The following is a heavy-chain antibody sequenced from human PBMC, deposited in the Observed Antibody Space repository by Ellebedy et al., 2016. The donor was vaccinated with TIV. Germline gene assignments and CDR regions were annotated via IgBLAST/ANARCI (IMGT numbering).Heavy chain of an antibody. D-gene: IGHD3-9*01. CDR1: GFTFSSYG. CDR3: AREDDILTGQLDY. J-gene: IGHJ4*02. CDR2: IWYDGSNK. Sequence: GESLKISCAASGFTFSSYGMHWVRQAPGKGLEWVAVIWYDGSNKYYADSVKGRFTISRDNSKTTLYLQMNSLRAEDTAVYYCAREDDILTGQLDYWGQGTLVTVSS. V-gene: IGHV3-33*08.